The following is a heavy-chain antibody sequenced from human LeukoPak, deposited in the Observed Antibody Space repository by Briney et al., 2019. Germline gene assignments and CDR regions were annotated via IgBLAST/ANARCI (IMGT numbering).Heavy chain of an antibody. CDR2: IDWDDDK. D-gene: IGHD5-18*01. CDR1: GFSLSTRGMC. V-gene: IGHV2-70*11. Sequence: SGPTLVKPTQTLTLTCTFSGFSLSTRGMCVGWIRQPPGKALEWLARIDWDDDKYYTTSLKTRLSISKDASKNKVLLTMTNMDHVDTATYYCARMVRGRSYDYYFDYWGQGTPVTVSS. CDR3: ARMVRGRSYDYYFDY. J-gene: IGHJ4*02.